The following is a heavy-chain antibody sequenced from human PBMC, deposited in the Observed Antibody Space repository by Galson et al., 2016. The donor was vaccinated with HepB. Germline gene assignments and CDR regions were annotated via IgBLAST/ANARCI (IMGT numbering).Heavy chain of an antibody. CDR3: ARVAESGTAMAPEFDY. CDR2: INPYSGNK. Sequence: SVKVSCKASGYTFVDHGFGWVRQAPGQGLEWLAWINPYSGNKRFAQNFEARLTVTTDTSTSTVHMELRSLRSDDTATYYCARVAESGTAMAPEFDYWGQGTLVSVSS. J-gene: IGHJ4*02. CDR1: GYTFVDHG. V-gene: IGHV1-18*04. D-gene: IGHD5-18*01.